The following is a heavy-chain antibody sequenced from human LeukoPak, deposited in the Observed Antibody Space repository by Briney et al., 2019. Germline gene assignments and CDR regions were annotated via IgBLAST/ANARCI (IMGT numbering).Heavy chain of an antibody. J-gene: IGHJ4*02. Sequence: PSETLSLTCTVSGGSISSYYWSWIRQPPGKGLEWIGYKYYSGSTNYNPSLKSRVTISVDTSKNQFSLKLSSVTAADTAVYYCARVLQLVAAGTVGAGFDYWGQGILVTVSS. D-gene: IGHD6-13*01. CDR1: GGSISSYY. V-gene: IGHV4-59*01. CDR3: ARVLQLVAAGTVGAGFDY. CDR2: KYYSGST.